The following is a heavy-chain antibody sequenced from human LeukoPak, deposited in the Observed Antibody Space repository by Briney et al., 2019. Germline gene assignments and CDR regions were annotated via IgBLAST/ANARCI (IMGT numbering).Heavy chain of an antibody. V-gene: IGHV3-23*01. CDR3: AKGLTYYYDSSGFPPYFDY. J-gene: IGHJ4*02. CDR2: ISGSGGST. Sequence: GESLRLSCAASGFTFSTYAMSWVRQAPGRGLEWVSTISGSGGSTYYADSVKGRFTISRDSSKHTLYLQMNSLRAEDTAVYYCAKGLTYYYDSSGFPPYFDYWGQGTLVTVSS. D-gene: IGHD3-22*01. CDR1: GFTFSTYA.